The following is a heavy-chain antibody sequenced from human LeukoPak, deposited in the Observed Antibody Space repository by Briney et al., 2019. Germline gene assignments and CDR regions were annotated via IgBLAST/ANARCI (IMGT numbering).Heavy chain of an antibody. CDR3: AKVLRSSWYRAFDY. CDR2: ISGSGGST. V-gene: IGHV3-23*01. Sequence: GGSLRLSCAASGFNFSSYAMRWVRQAPGKGLEWVSAISGSGGSTYYADSVKGRFTISRDNSKNTLYLQMNSLRAEDTAVYYCAKVLRSSWYRAFDYWGQGTLVTVSS. D-gene: IGHD6-13*01. J-gene: IGHJ4*02. CDR1: GFNFSSYA.